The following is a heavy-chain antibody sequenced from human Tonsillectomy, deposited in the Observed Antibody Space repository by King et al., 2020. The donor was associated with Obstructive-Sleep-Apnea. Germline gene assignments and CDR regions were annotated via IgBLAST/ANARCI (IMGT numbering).Heavy chain of an antibody. Sequence: QLVQSGAEVKKPGESLRISCKGSGYSFTSYWISWVRQMPGKGLEWMGRIDPSDSYINYSPSFQGHVSIPADKSISTAYLQWSSLKASDTAMYYCARPDYSIKGRNYWGQGTLVIVSS. CDR3: ARPDYSIKGRNY. CDR2: IDPSDSYI. CDR1: GYSFTSYW. D-gene: IGHD4-11*01. J-gene: IGHJ4*02. V-gene: IGHV5-10-1*01.